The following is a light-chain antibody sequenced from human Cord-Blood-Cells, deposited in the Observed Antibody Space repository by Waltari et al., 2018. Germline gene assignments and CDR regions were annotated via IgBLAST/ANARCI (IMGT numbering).Light chain of an antibody. CDR2: DVS. CDR1: SSDVGGYNY. J-gene: IGLJ2*01. CDR3: SSYTSSSSVV. Sequence: QSALTQPASVSGSPGQSITISCTGTSSDVGGYNYVSWYQQHPGKAPKLMIYDVSKRPSGVSHRFSGSKSGNTASLTISGLQAEDEAEYYCSSYTSSSSVVFGGGTKLTVL. V-gene: IGLV2-14*01.